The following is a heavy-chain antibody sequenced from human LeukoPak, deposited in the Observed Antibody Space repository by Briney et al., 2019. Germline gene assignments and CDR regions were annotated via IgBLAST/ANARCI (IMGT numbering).Heavy chain of an antibody. CDR2: INVVGGDGA. CDR1: GITFTNYA. Sequence: GGSLRLSCAASGITFTNYAISWVRQPPRKGLEWVSSINVVGGDGAYYADSVKGRFTISRDYSKNTLFLQMNSLRAEDTAVYYCATIQYQLPPARWPSIYWGQGTPVTVSS. J-gene: IGHJ4*02. CDR3: ATIQYQLPPARWPSIY. V-gene: IGHV3-23*01. D-gene: IGHD5-24*01.